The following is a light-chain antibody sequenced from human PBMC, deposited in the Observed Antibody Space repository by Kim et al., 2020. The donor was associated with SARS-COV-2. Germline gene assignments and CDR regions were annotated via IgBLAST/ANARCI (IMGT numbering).Light chain of an antibody. V-gene: IGKV5-2*01. J-gene: IGKJ2*01. Sequence: SATPGDKVSISCKASQDIDDDVNWYQQKPGEAPMLIIQEGSTLVPGISPRFRGSGYGTEFTLTINNIGSEDAAYYFCLQHDNFPYTFGQGTKLEI. CDR3: LQHDNFPYT. CDR1: QDIDDD. CDR2: EGS.